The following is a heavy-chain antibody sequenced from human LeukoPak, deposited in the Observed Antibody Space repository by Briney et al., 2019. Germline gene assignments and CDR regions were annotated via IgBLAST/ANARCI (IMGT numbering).Heavy chain of an antibody. Sequence: GGSLRLSCAASGFTFSSYGMHWVRQAPGKGLEWVAVISYDGSNKYYADSVKGRFTISRDNSKNTIYLQMNSLRAEDTAVYXXXXXVGATXXGXFDYWGQGTLVTVSS. J-gene: IGHJ4*02. CDR3: XXXVGATXXGXFDY. V-gene: IGHV3-30*03. CDR1: GFTFSSYG. D-gene: IGHD1-26*01. CDR2: ISYDGSNK.